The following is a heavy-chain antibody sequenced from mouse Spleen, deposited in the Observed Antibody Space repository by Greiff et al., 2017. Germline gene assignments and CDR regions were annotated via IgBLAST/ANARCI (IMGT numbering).Heavy chain of an antibody. D-gene: IGHD1-1*01. V-gene: IGHV5-16*01. CDR3: ARDYGTWYFDV. CDR2: INYDGSST. J-gene: IGHJ1*01. Sequence: EVMLVESEGGLVQPGSSMKLSCTASGFTFSDYYMAWVRQVPEKGLEWVANINYDGSSTYYLDSLKSRFIISRDNAKNILYLQMSSLKSEDTATYYCARDYGTWYFDVWGAGTTVTVSS. CDR1: GFTFSDYY.